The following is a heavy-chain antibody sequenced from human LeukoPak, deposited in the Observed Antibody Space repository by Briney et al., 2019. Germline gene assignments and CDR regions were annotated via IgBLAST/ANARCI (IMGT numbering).Heavy chain of an antibody. CDR1: GGSISSYY. CDR3: ARRRRYDFWSGHFDY. Sequence: SETLSLTCTVSGGSISSYYWSWIRQPPGKGLEWIGYIYYSGSTNYNPSLKSRVTKSVDTSKNQFSLKLSSVTAADTAVYYCARRRRYDFWSGHFDYWGQGTLVTVSS. J-gene: IGHJ4*02. CDR2: IYYSGST. D-gene: IGHD3-3*01. V-gene: IGHV4-59*12.